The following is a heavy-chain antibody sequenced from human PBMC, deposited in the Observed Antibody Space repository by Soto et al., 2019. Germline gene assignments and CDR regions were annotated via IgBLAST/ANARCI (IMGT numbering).Heavy chain of an antibody. V-gene: IGHV1-69*01. Sequence: QVHLVQSGAEVKKPGSSVKVSCKTSGGSFNNYAVSWVRQALGQGREWMGGIIPNFDTPNYAQKFQDRVTIIADESTSTVYMELRSLRSNDTAVYYCAVAMVREILIFESSGMHVWGQGTTVIVSS. J-gene: IGHJ6*02. CDR2: IIPNFDTP. CDR1: GGSFNNYA. D-gene: IGHD3-10*01. CDR3: AVAMVREILIFESSGMHV.